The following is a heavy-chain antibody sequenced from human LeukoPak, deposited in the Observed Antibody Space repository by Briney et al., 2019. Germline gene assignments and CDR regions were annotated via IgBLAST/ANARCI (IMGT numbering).Heavy chain of an antibody. J-gene: IGHJ5*02. V-gene: IGHV1-18*01. CDR2: ISAYNGNT. CDR1: GYTFTSYG. D-gene: IGHD2-8*02. CDR3: ARPPLGRRTGWFDP. Sequence: ASVKVSCKASGYTFTSYGISWVRQAPGQGLEWMGWISAYNGNTNYAQKFQGRVTMTRDTSISTAYMELSRLRSDDTAVYYCARPPLGRRTGWFDPWGQGTLVTVSS.